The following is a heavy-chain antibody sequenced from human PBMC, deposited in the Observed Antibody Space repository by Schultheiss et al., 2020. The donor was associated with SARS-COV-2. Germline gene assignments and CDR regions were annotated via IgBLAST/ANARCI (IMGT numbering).Heavy chain of an antibody. D-gene: IGHD2-15*01. CDR3: ASPAPRYCSGGSCYRNYYYYYGMDV. J-gene: IGHJ6*02. CDR2: INHSGST. CDR1: GGSFSGYY. V-gene: IGHV4-34*01. Sequence: SQTLSLTCAVYGGSFSGYYWSWIRQPPGKGLEWIGEINHSGSTNYNPSLKSRVTISVDKSKNQFSLKLSSVTAADTAVYYCASPAPRYCSGGSCYRNYYYYYGMDVWGQGTTVTVSS.